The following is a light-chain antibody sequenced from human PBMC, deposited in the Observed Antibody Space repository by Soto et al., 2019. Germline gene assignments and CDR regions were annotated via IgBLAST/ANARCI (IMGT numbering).Light chain of an antibody. J-gene: IGKJ4*01. CDR1: QDISSH. CDR2: AAA. Sequence: DIQLTQSPSFLSASVGDRVTITCRASQDISSHLAWYQQKPGKAPKLLIYAAATLQSGVPSGFGGSGSGTEFTLTITSLQPEDFATYYCQQVKTYPLTFGGGTKVEIK. CDR3: QQVKTYPLT. V-gene: IGKV1-9*01.